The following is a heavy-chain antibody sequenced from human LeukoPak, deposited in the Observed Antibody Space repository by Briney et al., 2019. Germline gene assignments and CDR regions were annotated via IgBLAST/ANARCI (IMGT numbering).Heavy chain of an antibody. CDR2: IYYSGST. D-gene: IGHD3-10*01. Sequence: SETLSLTCTVSGGSISSGGYYWSWIRQHPGKGLEWIGYIYYSGSTYYNPSLKSRVTISVDTSKNQFSLKLSSVTAADTAVYYCASSNPPRSGESYYFDYWGQGTLVTVSS. V-gene: IGHV4-31*03. CDR1: GGSISSGGYY. J-gene: IGHJ4*02. CDR3: ASSNPPRSGESYYFDY.